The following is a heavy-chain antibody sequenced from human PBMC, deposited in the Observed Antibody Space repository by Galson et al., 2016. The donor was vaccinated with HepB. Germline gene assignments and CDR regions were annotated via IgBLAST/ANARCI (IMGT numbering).Heavy chain of an antibody. CDR3: ARDGGYDILSGFGY. Sequence: SVKVSCKASGYSFTAYAIQWVRQAPGQRLEWMGWISADSGDPKYSENFQDRVTFTMYSSASTAYMELRSLRSEDTAVYFCARDGGYDILSGFGYWGQGTLVTVSS. CDR1: GYSFTAYA. V-gene: IGHV1-3*01. D-gene: IGHD3-9*01. J-gene: IGHJ4*02. CDR2: ISADSGDP.